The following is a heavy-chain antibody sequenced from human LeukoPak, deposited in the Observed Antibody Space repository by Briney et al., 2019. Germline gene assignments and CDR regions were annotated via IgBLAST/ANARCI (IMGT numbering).Heavy chain of an antibody. CDR1: GGSISSHY. CDR3: ARSSYYDDAFDY. J-gene: IGHJ4*02. CDR2: IDYSGIT. V-gene: IGHV4-59*11. D-gene: IGHD3-22*01. Sequence: SETLSLTRTVSGGSISSHYWNWIRQPPGKGLEYIGYIDYSGITEYNPSLKSRVTISADTSKNQLSLKVRFVTAADTAVYYCARSSYYDDAFDYWGPGTLVTISS.